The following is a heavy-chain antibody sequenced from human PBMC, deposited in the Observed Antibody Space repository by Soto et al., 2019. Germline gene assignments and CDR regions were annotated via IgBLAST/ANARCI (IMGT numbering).Heavy chain of an antibody. CDR3: ARAPPSIAYRGGDCLGSYYFDY. CDR1: GGTFSSYA. CDR2: IIPIFGTA. D-gene: IGHD2-21*02. V-gene: IGHV1-69*13. J-gene: IGHJ4*02. Sequence: SVKVSCKASGGTFSSYAISWVRQAPGQGLEWMGGIIPIFGTANYAQKFQGRVTITADESTSTAYMELSSLRSEDTAVYYCARAPPSIAYRGGDCLGSYYFDYWGQGTLVTVSS.